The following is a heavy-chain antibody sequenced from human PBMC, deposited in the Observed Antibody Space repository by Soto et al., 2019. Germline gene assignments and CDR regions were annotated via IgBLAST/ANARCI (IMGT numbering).Heavy chain of an antibody. V-gene: IGHV3-74*01. CDR1: GFTFSSYW. Sequence: PVGSLRLSCAASGFTFSSYWMHWVRQAPGKGLVWVSRINSDGSSTSYADSVKGRFTISRDNAKNTLYLQMNSLRAEDTAVYYCARESKKLLWFGELSSWGQGTLVTVSS. CDR2: INSDGSST. J-gene: IGHJ4*02. CDR3: ARESKKLLWFGELSS. D-gene: IGHD3-10*01.